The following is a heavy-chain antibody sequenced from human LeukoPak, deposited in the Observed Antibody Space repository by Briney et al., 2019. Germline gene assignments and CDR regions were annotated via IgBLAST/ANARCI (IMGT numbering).Heavy chain of an antibody. J-gene: IGHJ4*02. CDR2: IYSGGST. CDR3: VRVHGGGY. CDR1: RFTVSSNY. V-gene: IGHV3-53*01. Sequence: PGGSLRLSCAASRFTVSSNYMSWVRQAPGKGLEWVSVIYSGGSTYYADSVKGRFTISRDNSKNTLYLQMNSLRAEDTAVYYCVRVHGGGYWGQGTLVTVSS. D-gene: IGHD3-16*01.